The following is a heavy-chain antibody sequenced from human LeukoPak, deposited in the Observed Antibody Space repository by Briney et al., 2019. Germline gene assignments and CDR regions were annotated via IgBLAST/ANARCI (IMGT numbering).Heavy chain of an antibody. CDR3: ARGVTTMVRGVIHNWFDP. CDR2: ISSSGSTI. V-gene: IGHV3-48*03. CDR1: GFTFSSYE. D-gene: IGHD3-10*01. J-gene: IGHJ5*02. Sequence: PGGSLRLSCAASGFTFSSYEMNWVRQAPGKGLEWVSYISSSGSTIYYADSVKGRFTISRDNAKNSLYLQMNSLRAEDTAVYYCARGVTTMVRGVIHNWFDPWGQGTLVTVSS.